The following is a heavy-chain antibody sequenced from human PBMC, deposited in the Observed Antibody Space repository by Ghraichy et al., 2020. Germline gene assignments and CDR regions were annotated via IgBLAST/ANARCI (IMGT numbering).Heavy chain of an antibody. CDR3: ARKGGGGSRKLIDY. CDR2: INHSGST. D-gene: IGHD2-15*01. Sequence: SETLSLTCAVYGGSFSGYYWSWIRQPPGKGLEWIGEINHSGSTNYNPSLKSRVTISVDTSKNQFSLKLSSVTAADTAVYYCARKGGGGSRKLIDYWGQGTLVTVSS. J-gene: IGHJ4*02. V-gene: IGHV4-34*01. CDR1: GGSFSGYY.